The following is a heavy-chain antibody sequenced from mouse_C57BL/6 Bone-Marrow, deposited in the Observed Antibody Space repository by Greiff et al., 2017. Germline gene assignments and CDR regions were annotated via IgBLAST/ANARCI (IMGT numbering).Heavy chain of an antibody. V-gene: IGHV1-55*01. CDR2: IYPGSGST. Sequence: QVQLQQPGAELVKPGASVKMSCKASGYTFTSYWITWVKQRPGQGLEWIGDIYPGSGSTNYNEKFKSKATLTVDTSSSTAYMQLSSLTSEDSAVYYCAILDTTVVADYDAMDYWGQGTSVTVSS. CDR1: GYTFTSYW. CDR3: AILDTTVVADYDAMDY. J-gene: IGHJ4*01. D-gene: IGHD1-1*01.